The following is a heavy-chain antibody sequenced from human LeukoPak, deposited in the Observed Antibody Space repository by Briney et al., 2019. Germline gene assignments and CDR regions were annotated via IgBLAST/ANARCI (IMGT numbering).Heavy chain of an antibody. CDR2: IFHSGST. CDR3: ARHDPIVRTPDGFDI. CDR1: GGSIRSYY. D-gene: IGHD1-26*01. V-gene: IGHV4-59*08. J-gene: IGHJ3*02. Sequence: SETLSLTCTVSGGSIRSYYWSWIGQPPGKGLEWIAYIFHSGSTDYNPSLKSRVTTSLDTSRNQFSLKLSSVTAADTAVYYCARHDPIVRTPDGFDIWGQGTMVTVSS.